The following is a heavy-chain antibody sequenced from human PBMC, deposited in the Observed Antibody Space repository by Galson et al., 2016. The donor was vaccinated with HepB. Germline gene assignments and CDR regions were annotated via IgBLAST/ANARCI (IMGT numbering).Heavy chain of an antibody. CDR3: VKDRPYGTGWYGCSES. CDR1: GFTFITSV. V-gene: IGHV3-23*01. CDR2: FRGRANT. Sequence: SLRLSCAASGFTFITSVMSWVRQTPGKGLEWVSSFRGRANTQYADSVRGRSTASRDDSKGTLFLQMNSLTADDTAVYYCVKDRPYGTGWYGCSESWGQGTLVIVSS. J-gene: IGHJ5*02. D-gene: IGHD6-13*01.